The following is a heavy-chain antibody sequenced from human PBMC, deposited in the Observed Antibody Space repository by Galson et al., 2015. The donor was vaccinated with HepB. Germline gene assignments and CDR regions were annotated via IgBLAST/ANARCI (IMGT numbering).Heavy chain of an antibody. J-gene: IGHJ6*02. D-gene: IGHD6-19*01. CDR2: IYYSGST. Sequence: ETLSLTCTVSGGSISSSSYYWGWIRQPPGKGLEWIGSIYYSGSTYYNPSLKSRVTISVDTSKNQFSLKLSSVTAADTAVYYCASHTSIMGQWLAPLYYYYGMDVWGQGTTATVSS. V-gene: IGHV4-39*01. CDR3: ASHTSIMGQWLAPLYYYYGMDV. CDR1: GGSISSSSYY.